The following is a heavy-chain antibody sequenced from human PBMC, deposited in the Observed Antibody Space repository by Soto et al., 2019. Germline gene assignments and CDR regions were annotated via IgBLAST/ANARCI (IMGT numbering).Heavy chain of an antibody. CDR1: GGSISSYY. D-gene: IGHD6-19*01. Sequence: SETLSLTCTVSGGSISSYYWSWIRQPPGKGLEWIGYIYYSRSTNYNPSLKSRVNISVDTSKNQFSLKLSSVTAADTAVYYCARLYSSGYGYWGQGTLVTVSS. J-gene: IGHJ4*02. CDR2: IYYSRST. CDR3: ARLYSSGYGY. V-gene: IGHV4-59*08.